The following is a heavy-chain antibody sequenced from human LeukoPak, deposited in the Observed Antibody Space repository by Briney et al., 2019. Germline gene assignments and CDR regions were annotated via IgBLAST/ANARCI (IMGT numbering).Heavy chain of an antibody. CDR2: INPSGGST. Sequence: ASVTVSCKASGYTFTSCYMHWVRQAPGQGLEWMGIINPSGGSTSYAQKFQGRVTMTRDTSTSTVYMELSSLRSEDTAVYYCAREGDYDILTGFGGDWGQGTLVTVSS. CDR3: AREGDYDILTGFGGD. J-gene: IGHJ4*02. V-gene: IGHV1-46*01. D-gene: IGHD3-9*01. CDR1: GYTFTSCY.